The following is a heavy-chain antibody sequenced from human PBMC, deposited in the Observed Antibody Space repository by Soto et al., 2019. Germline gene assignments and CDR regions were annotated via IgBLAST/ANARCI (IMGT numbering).Heavy chain of an antibody. D-gene: IGHD6-13*01. J-gene: IGHJ6*02. CDR1: GFTFDDYA. V-gene: IGHV3-9*01. CDR2: ISWNSGSI. Sequence: EVQLVESGGGLVQPGRSLRLSCAASGFTFDDYAMHWVRQAPGKGLEWVSGISWNSGSIGYADSVKGRFTISRDNAKNSLYLPMNRLRAEDTALYYCEKDSTSYSSRWYRPSYYYYGMDVWGQGTTVTVSS. CDR3: EKDSTSYSSRWYRPSYYYYGMDV.